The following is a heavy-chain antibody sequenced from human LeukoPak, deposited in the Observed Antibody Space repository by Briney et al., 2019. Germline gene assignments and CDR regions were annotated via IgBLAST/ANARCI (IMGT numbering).Heavy chain of an antibody. CDR2: IFDNGNT. CDR1: GGSISGYY. J-gene: IGHJ6*03. CDR3: ARETQETYTSTWGLYDSHYYMDA. D-gene: IGHD6-13*01. V-gene: IGHV4-4*07. Sequence: SETLSLTCTVSGGSISGYYWSWLRQSAGKRLEWIGHIFDNGNTNSNPSLKSRVTMSVDKSKNYFSLKVNSVTAADTAVYYCARETQETYTSTWGLYDSHYYMDAWGKGTTVIVSS.